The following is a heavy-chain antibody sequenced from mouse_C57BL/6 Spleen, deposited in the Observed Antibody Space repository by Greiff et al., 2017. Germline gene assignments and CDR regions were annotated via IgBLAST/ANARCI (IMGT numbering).Heavy chain of an antibody. CDR3: ASQGFDGYYKGFAD. Sequence: QVQLQQPGAELVKPGASVKLSCKASGYTFTSYWMHWVKQRPGQGLEWIGMIHPNSGSTNYNEKFKSKATLTVDKSSSTAYMQLSSLTSEDSAVYYCASQGFDGYYKGFADWGQGTLVTVSA. V-gene: IGHV1-64*01. D-gene: IGHD2-3*01. CDR1: GYTFTSYW. CDR2: IHPNSGST. J-gene: IGHJ3*01.